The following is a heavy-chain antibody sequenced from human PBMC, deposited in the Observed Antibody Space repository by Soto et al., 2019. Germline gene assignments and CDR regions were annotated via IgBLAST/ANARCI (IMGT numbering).Heavy chain of an antibody. Sequence: QVQLVQSGAEVKKPGASVKVSCKASGYTFTSYAMHWVRQAPGQRLEWMGWINAGNGNTKYSQKFQGRVTITRDTSASTAYMELSSLRSEDTAVYYCARAYCGGDCYPFDYWGPGTLVTVSS. V-gene: IGHV1-3*01. J-gene: IGHJ4*02. CDR2: INAGNGNT. D-gene: IGHD2-21*02. CDR3: ARAYCGGDCYPFDY. CDR1: GYTFTSYA.